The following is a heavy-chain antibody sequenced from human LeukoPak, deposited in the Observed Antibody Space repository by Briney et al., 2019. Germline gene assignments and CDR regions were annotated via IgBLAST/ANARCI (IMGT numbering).Heavy chain of an antibody. CDR2: IKQDGGET. CDR3: AKDSKIVGATFRSYHYMDV. CDR1: GFTFGNHR. Sequence: GGSLRLSCVASGFTFGNHRMSWVRQAPGKGLEWVADIKQDGGETYYADFVRGRFTISRDNGKNSLYLQMNSLRAEDTAVYYCAKDSKIVGATFRSYHYMDVWGKGTAVTVSS. J-gene: IGHJ6*03. D-gene: IGHD1-26*01. V-gene: IGHV3-7*03.